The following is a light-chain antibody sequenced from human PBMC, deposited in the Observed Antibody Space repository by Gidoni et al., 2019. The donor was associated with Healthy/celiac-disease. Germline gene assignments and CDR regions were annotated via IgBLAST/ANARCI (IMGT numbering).Light chain of an antibody. CDR3: QQSYSTPFT. CDR2: AAS. J-gene: IGKJ3*01. Sequence: ASVGDRVTITCRASQSISSYLNWYQQKPGKAPKLLIYAASSLQSGVPSRFSGSGSGTDFTLTISSLQPEDFATYYCQQSYSTPFTFGPGTKVDIK. V-gene: IGKV1-39*01. CDR1: QSISSY.